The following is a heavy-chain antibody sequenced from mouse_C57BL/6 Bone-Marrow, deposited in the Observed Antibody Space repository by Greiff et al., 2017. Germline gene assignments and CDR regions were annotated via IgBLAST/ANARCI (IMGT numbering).Heavy chain of an antibody. CDR2: INPSSGYT. J-gene: IGHJ1*03. D-gene: IGHD1-1*01. CDR3: ARPFTTVVANWYFDV. CDR1: GYTFTSYW. Sequence: QVQLQQSGAELAKPGASVKLSCKASGYTFTSYWMPWVNQRPGQGLEWIGYINPSSGYTKYKQKLKDQATLNADKSSSTAYMQLSSLTYEDSAVYYCARPFTTVVANWYFDVWGTGTTVTVSS. V-gene: IGHV1-7*01.